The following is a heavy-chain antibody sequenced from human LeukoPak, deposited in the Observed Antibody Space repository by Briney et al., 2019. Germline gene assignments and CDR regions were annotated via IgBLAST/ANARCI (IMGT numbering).Heavy chain of an antibody. J-gene: IGHJ4*02. CDR3: AKGGRWLLGSLYFDY. CDR1: GFTVSANY. V-gene: IGHV3-53*05. CDR2: IYMNGVT. Sequence: PGGSLRLSCAASGFTVSANYMSWVRQAPAKGLEWVSVIYMNGVTYHADSVKGRFTISRDDSENTVYLQMNSLRAEDTAVYYCAKGGRWLLGSLYFDYWGQGALVTVSS. D-gene: IGHD5-12*01.